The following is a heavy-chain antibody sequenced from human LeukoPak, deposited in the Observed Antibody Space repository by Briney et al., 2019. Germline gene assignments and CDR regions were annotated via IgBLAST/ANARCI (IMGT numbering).Heavy chain of an antibody. CDR1: GFTFSSYS. D-gene: IGHD6-13*01. J-gene: IGHJ5*02. Sequence: GGSLRLSCAASGFTFSSYSMNWVRQAPGKGLEWVSYISSSSSTIYYADSVKGRFTISRDNAKNSLYLQMNSLRAEDTAVYYCARAPGYSSSWFDPWGQGTLVTVSS. V-gene: IGHV3-48*04. CDR3: ARAPGYSSSWFDP. CDR2: ISSSSSTI.